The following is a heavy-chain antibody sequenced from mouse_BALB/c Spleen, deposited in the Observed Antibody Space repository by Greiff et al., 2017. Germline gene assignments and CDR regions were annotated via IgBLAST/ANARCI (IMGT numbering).Heavy chain of an antibody. CDR1: GYTFTDYA. V-gene: IGHV1S137*01. J-gene: IGHJ4*01. CDR2: ISTYYGDA. CDR3: ARYRYDGSGAMDY. D-gene: IGHD2-3*01. Sequence: VHLVESGAELVRPGVSVKISCKGSGYTFTDYAMHWVKQSHAKSLEWIGVISTYYGDASYNQKFKGKATMTVDKSSSTAYMELTRLTSEDSAIYYCARYRYDGSGAMDYWGQGTSVTVSS.